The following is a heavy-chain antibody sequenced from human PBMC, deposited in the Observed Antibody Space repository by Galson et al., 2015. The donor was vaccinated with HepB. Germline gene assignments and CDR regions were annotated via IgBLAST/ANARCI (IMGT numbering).Heavy chain of an antibody. J-gene: IGHJ4*02. D-gene: IGHD3-10*01. CDR2: IYYSGST. CDR3: ARGGRGSGVS. Sequence: TLSLTCTVSGGSISSYYWSWIRQPPGKGPEWIGYIYYSGSTYYNPSLKSRVTISVDTSKNQFSLKLSSVTAADTAVYYCARGGRGSGVSWGQGTLVTVSS. V-gene: IGHV4-59*12. CDR1: GGSISSYY.